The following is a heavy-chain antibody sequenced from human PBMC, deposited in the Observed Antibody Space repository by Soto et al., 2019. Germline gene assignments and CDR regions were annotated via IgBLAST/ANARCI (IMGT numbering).Heavy chain of an antibody. D-gene: IGHD3-3*01. V-gene: IGHV4-34*01. Sequence: QVQLQQWGAGLLKPSETLSLTCAVYGGSFSGYYWSWIRQPPGKGLEWIGEINHSGSTNYNPSLKSRVTISVDTSKTQFSLKLSSVTAADTAVYYCARGRAYDFWSGYYFFDYWGQGTLVTVSS. J-gene: IGHJ4*02. CDR1: GGSFSGYY. CDR3: ARGRAYDFWSGYYFFDY. CDR2: INHSGST.